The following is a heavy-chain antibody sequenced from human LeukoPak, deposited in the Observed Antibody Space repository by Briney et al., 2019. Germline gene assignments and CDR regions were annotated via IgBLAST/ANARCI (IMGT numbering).Heavy chain of an antibody. CDR1: GFTFTSYW. J-gene: IGHJ4*02. Sequence: GGSLRLSCAASGFTFTSYWMHWVRQPPGKGLVWVSRVDHEGSGTAYADSVTGRFTISRDNAKNTVYLQMNSLRAEDTAVYYCATDLGWGQGTLVTVSS. D-gene: IGHD4-17*01. CDR2: VDHEGSGT. V-gene: IGHV3-74*01. CDR3: ATDLG.